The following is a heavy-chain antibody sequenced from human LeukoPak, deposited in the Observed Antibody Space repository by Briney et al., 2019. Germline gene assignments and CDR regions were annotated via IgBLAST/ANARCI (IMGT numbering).Heavy chain of an antibody. CDR3: ASESSGRLSDAFDI. J-gene: IGHJ3*02. D-gene: IGHD6-19*01. Sequence: GGSLRLSCAASGFTFSNYWMNWVRQAPGKGLEWVAHIKQDGSEKYYVDSVKGRFTISRDNSKNTLYLQMNSLRAEDTAVYYCASESSGRLSDAFDIWGQGTMVTVSS. CDR1: GFTFSNYW. V-gene: IGHV3-7*03. CDR2: IKQDGSEK.